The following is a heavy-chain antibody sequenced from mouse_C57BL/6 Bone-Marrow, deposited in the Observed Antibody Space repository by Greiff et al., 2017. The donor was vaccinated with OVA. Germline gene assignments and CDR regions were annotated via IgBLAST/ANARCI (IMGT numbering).Heavy chain of an antibody. CDR3: ARYYGSSYADFDY. Sequence: QVQLQQPGAELVKPGASVKMSCKASGYTFTSYWITWVKQRPGQGLEWIGDIYPGSGSTNYNEKFKSKATMTVDTSYSTAYMQLSSLTSEDSAVYYCARYYGSSYADFDYWGQGTTLTVSS. V-gene: IGHV1-55*01. D-gene: IGHD1-1*01. CDR1: GYTFTSYW. CDR2: IYPGSGST. J-gene: IGHJ2*01.